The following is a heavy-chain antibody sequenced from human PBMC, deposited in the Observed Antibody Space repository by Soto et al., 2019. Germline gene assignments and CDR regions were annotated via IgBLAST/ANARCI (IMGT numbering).Heavy chain of an antibody. V-gene: IGHV1-69*13. CDR2: IIPIFGTA. D-gene: IGHD6-6*01. J-gene: IGHJ6*02. CDR3: ARGLAARQSYYYYYGMDV. Sequence: GASVKVSCKASGGTFSSYAISWVRQAPGQGLEWMGGIIPIFGTANYAQKFQGRVTITADESTSTAYMELSSPRSEDTAVYYCARGLAARQSYYYYYGMDVWGQGTTVTVSS. CDR1: GGTFSSYA.